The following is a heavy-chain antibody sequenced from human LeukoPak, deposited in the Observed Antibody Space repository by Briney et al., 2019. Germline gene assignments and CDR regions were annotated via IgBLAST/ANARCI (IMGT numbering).Heavy chain of an antibody. CDR3: ARAWGYGSGSYYNN. J-gene: IGHJ4*02. D-gene: IGHD3-10*01. CDR2: IYYSGST. CDR1: GGSISSYY. V-gene: IGHV4-59*01. Sequence: ASETLSLTCTVSGGSISSYYWSWIRQPPGKGLEWIGYIYYSGSTNYNPSLKSRVTISVDTSKNQFSLKLSSVTAEDTAVYYCARAWGYGSGSYYNNWGQGTLVTVSS.